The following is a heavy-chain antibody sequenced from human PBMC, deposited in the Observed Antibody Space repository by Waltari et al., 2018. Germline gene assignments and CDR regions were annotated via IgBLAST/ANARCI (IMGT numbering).Heavy chain of an antibody. D-gene: IGHD6-13*01. CDR2: IYSGGST. J-gene: IGHJ4*02. V-gene: IGHV3-53*02. CDR1: GFTVSSNY. CDR3: VRGPRSSWYPFDY. Sequence: EVQLVETGGGLIQPGGSLRLSCAASGFTVSSNYMSWVRQAPGKGLEWVSLIYSGGSTFYADSVKGRFTISRDNSKNTLYLQMNILRAEDTAVYYCVRGPRSSWYPFDYWGQGTLVTVSS.